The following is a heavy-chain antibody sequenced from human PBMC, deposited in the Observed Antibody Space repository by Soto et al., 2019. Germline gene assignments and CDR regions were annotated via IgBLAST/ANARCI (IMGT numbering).Heavy chain of an antibody. V-gene: IGHV1-18*01. D-gene: IGHD3-10*01. CDR1: CYTFTSYG. CDR3: ARGGSGKVFDDAFDI. J-gene: IGHJ3*02. CDR2: ISAYNGNT. Sequence: GASVKVSCKASCYTFTSYGISWGRQAPGQGLEWMGWISAYNGNTNYAQKLQGRVTMTTDTSTSTAYMELRSLRSDDTAVYYCARGGSGKVFDDAFDIWGQGTMVTVSS.